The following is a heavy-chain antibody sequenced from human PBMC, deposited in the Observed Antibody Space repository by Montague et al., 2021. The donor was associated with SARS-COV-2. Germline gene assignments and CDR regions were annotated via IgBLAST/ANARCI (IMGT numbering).Heavy chain of an antibody. CDR1: GGSISSYY. V-gene: IGHV4-59*08. CDR2: IYYSGST. J-gene: IGHJ4*02. D-gene: IGHD6-19*01. CDR3: ARQSGRLWGIAVAGAFGY. Sequence: SETLSLTCTVSGGSISSYYWSWIRQPPGKGLEWIGYIYYSGSTNYNPSLKSRVTISVDTSKNQFSLKLSSVTAADTAVYYCARQSGRLWGIAVAGAFGYWGQGTLVTVSS.